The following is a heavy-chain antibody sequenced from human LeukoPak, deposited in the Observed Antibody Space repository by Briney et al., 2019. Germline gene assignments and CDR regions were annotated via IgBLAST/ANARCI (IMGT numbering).Heavy chain of an antibody. Sequence: LSETLSLTCAVYGGSFSGYYWSWIRQPPGKGLEWIGEINHSGSTNYNPSLKSRVTISVDTSKNQFSLKLSSVTAADTAVYYCARVGELLGGSFDYWGQGTLVTVSS. J-gene: IGHJ4*02. CDR2: INHSGST. CDR1: GGSFSGYY. CDR3: ARVGELLGGSFDY. D-gene: IGHD1-26*01. V-gene: IGHV4-34*01.